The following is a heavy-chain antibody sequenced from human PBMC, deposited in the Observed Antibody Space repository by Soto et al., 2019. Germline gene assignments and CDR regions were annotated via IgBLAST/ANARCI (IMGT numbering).Heavy chain of an antibody. J-gene: IGHJ4*02. CDR2: ISYDGSNK. Sequence: GGSLRLSCAASGFTFSSYAMHWVRQAPGKGLEWVAVISYDGSNKYYADSVKGRFTISRDNSKNTLYLQMNSLRAEDTAVYYCARDTEYSSSSPAIFDYWGQGTLVTVSS. D-gene: IGHD6-6*01. CDR3: ARDTEYSSSSPAIFDY. V-gene: IGHV3-30-3*01. CDR1: GFTFSSYA.